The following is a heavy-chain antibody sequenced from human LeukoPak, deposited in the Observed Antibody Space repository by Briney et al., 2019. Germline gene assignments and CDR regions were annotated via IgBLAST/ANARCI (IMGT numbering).Heavy chain of an antibody. CDR3: ARGYYYDSSGHLDY. J-gene: IGHJ4*02. CDR1: GGSFSGYY. V-gene: IGHV4-34*01. D-gene: IGHD3-22*01. CDR2: INHSGST. Sequence: SETLSLTCAVYGGSFSGYYWSWFRQPPGKGLEWIGEINHSGSTNYNPSLKSRVTISVDTSKNQFSLKLSSVTAADTAVYYCARGYYYDSSGHLDYWGQGTLVTVSS.